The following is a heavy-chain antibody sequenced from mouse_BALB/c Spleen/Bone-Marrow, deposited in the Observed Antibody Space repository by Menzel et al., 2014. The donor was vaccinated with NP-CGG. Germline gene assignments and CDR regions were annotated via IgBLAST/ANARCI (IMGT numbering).Heavy chain of an antibody. CDR3: ARVITTGYYGMDY. Sequence: QVQLQQSGAELVRPGVSVKISCKGSGYTFTDYTMHWVKQSHAKSLKWIGVISTYYGDSSYNQKFKGKATMTVDKSSSTAYMELARLTSEDSAIYYCARVITTGYYGMDYWGQGTSVTVSS. V-gene: IGHV1S137*01. D-gene: IGHD2-4*01. J-gene: IGHJ4*01. CDR1: GYTFTDYT. CDR2: ISTYYGDS.